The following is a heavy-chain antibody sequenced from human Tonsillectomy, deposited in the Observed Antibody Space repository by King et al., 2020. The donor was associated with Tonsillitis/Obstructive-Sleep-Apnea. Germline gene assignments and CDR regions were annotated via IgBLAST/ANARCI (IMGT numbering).Heavy chain of an antibody. CDR3: ARQGGKTGTMWYFDL. Sequence: QLVQSGAEVKKPGESLKISCKGSGYSFTKYWIGWVRQMPGKGLEWMGIIYPGDSDTSYTPSFQGQVTISADKSISTAYLQWSSLKASETAIYYCARQGGKTGTMWYFDLWGRDTLVTVSS. CDR1: GYSFTKYW. CDR2: IYPGDSDT. D-gene: IGHD1-7*01. V-gene: IGHV5-51*01. J-gene: IGHJ2*01.